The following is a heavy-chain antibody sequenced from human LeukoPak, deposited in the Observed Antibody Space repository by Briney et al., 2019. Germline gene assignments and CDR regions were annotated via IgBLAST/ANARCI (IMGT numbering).Heavy chain of an antibody. CDR1: GXTFSSYA. CDR2: TSGNGGST. D-gene: IGHD3-10*01. J-gene: IGHJ4*02. CDR3: AVSDDYYGSGSFDY. V-gene: IGHV3-23*01. Sequence: GGSLRLSCVVSGXTFSSYAMHWVRQAPGKGLEWVSGTSGNGGSTYYADSVKGRFTISRDNSKNTLYLQMISLRAEDTAVYYCAVSDDYYGSGSFDYWGQGTLVTVSS.